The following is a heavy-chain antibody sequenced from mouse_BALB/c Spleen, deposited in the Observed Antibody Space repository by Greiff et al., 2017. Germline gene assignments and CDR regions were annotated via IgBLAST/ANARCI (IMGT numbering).Heavy chain of an antibody. Sequence: VKLQESGPGLVAPSQSLSITCTVSGFSLTSYGVHWVRQPPGKGLEWLGVIWAGGSTNYNSALMSRLSISKDNSKSQVFLKMNSLQTDDTVMYYCARGGGYGYDEGMDYWGQGTSVTVSS. V-gene: IGHV2-9*02. D-gene: IGHD2-2*01. J-gene: IGHJ4*01. CDR3: ARGGGYGYDEGMDY. CDR2: IWAGGST. CDR1: GFSLTSYG.